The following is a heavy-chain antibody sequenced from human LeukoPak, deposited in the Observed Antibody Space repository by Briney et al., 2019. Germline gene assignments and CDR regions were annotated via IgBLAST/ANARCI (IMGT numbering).Heavy chain of an antibody. J-gene: IGHJ4*02. Sequence: PGGSLRLSCAASGFTVSSNYTSWVRQAPGKGLEWVSVIYSGGSTYYADSVKGRFTISRDNSKNTLYLQMNSLRAEDTAVYYCARVLAMVRGVIDYWGQGTLVTVSS. V-gene: IGHV3-66*01. CDR1: GFTVSSNY. D-gene: IGHD3-10*01. CDR3: ARVLAMVRGVIDY. CDR2: IYSGGST.